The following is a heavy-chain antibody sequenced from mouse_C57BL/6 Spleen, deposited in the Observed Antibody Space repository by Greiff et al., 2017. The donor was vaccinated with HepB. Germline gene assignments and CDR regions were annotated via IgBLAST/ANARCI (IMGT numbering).Heavy chain of an antibody. CDR1: GYTFTSYW. D-gene: IGHD2-3*01. Sequence: QVQLQQPGAELVKPGASVKLSCKASGYTFTSYWMQWVKQRPRQGLEWIGEIDPSDSYTNYNQKFKGKATLTVDTSSSTAYMQLSSLTSEDSAVYYCARKGGWLLPFAYWGQGTLVTVSA. CDR2: IDPSDSYT. CDR3: ARKGGWLLPFAY. J-gene: IGHJ3*01. V-gene: IGHV1-50*01.